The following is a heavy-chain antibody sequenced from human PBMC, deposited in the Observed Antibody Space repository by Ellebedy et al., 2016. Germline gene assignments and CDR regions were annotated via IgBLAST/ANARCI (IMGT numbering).Heavy chain of an antibody. V-gene: IGHV4-39*07. Sequence: SETLSLTCTVSGGSITTTDYYWGWIRQPPGKGLEWIGTIYYSGTTYYNPSLNSRVTISVDTSKNQFSLKLSSVTAADTAVYYCATNTAMARRTDYWGPGTLVTVSS. CDR2: IYYSGTT. CDR1: GGSITTTDYY. CDR3: ATNTAMARRTDY. J-gene: IGHJ4*02. D-gene: IGHD5-18*01.